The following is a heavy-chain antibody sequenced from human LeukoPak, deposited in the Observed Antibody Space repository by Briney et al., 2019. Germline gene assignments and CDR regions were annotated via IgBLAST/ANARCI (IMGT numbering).Heavy chain of an antibody. CDR3: ARDDCGDTCYPGGY. J-gene: IGHJ4*02. Sequence: ASVKVSCKASGYTFTNYAVHWVRQAPGQRPEWMGWINGGNGDTKYSQNFQGRVTITRDTSASTAYMELSSLTSEDTALYYCARDDCGDTCYPGGYWGQGTLVTVSS. CDR1: GYTFTNYA. D-gene: IGHD2-21*01. V-gene: IGHV1-3*01. CDR2: INGGNGDT.